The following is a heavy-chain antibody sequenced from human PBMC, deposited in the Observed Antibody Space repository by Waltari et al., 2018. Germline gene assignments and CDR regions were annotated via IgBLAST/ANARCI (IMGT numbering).Heavy chain of an antibody. CDR2: ISGNGDSI. CDR3: ARDGRPYGGPNWFDP. Sequence: EVQLVESGGGLVQPGGSLRLSCTAPGFSFSSYAMYWVRQAPGKGLEYFSAISGNGDSIYYADSVKGRFTISRDNSKNMLYLQMGSLRAEDMAVYYCARDGRPYGGPNWFDPWGQGTLVTVSS. D-gene: IGHD3-10*01. V-gene: IGHV3-64*07. CDR1: GFSFSSYA. J-gene: IGHJ5*02.